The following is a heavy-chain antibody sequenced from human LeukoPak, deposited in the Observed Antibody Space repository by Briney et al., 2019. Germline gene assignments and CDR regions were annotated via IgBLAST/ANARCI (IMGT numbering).Heavy chain of an antibody. CDR3: ARDQDYGFDY. CDR2: IWNDGSNK. CDR1: GFTFSVYG. J-gene: IGHJ4*02. D-gene: IGHD4-17*01. Sequence: PGGSLRLSCAASGFTFSVYGMRWVRQAPGKGLEWVAVIWNDGSNKYYADSVKGRFAISRDNAKNSLYLQMNSLRDEDTAVYYCARDQDYGFDYWGQGTLVIVSS. V-gene: IGHV3-33*01.